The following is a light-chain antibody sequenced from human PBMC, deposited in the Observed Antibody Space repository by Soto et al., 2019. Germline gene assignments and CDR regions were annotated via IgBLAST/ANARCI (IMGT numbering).Light chain of an antibody. CDR3: QAGYTTPLT. Sequence: DIQMTQSPSSLSASIGDRVTLTCRSSQSIGNYLNWYQQKPGKAPSLLIHSASTLQNGVPSRFSGSGSGTEFKFTISGLQPDDVATYYCQAGYTTPLTFGQGTRLE. CDR2: SAS. CDR1: QSIGNY. J-gene: IGKJ5*01. V-gene: IGKV1-39*01.